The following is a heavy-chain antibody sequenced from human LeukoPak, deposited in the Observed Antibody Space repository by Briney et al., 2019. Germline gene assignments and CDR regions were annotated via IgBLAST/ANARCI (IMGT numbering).Heavy chain of an antibody. Sequence: PSETLSLTCAVYGGSFSGYYWNWIRQTPGKGLEWIGEINHSGSTSYNPSLKSQVTISVDTSKNQFPLKLTSVTAADTAVYYCARQTGSGLFILPGGQGTLVTVSS. CDR1: GGSFSGYY. D-gene: IGHD3/OR15-3a*01. J-gene: IGHJ4*02. V-gene: IGHV4-34*01. CDR3: ARQTGSGLFILP. CDR2: INHSGST.